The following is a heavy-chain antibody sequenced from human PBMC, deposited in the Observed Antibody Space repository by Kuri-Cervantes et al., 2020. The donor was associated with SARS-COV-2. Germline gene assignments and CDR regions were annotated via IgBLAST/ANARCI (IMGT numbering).Heavy chain of an antibody. D-gene: IGHD6-6*01. Sequence: ASVKVSCKASGYAFTGYYMHWVRQAPGQGLEWMGWINPNSGGTNYAQKFQGRVTMTRDTSISTAYMELSRLRSDDTAVYYCARVRSSSPGPLDYWGQGTRVTVSS. J-gene: IGHJ4*02. CDR3: ARVRSSSPGPLDY. V-gene: IGHV1-2*02. CDR2: INPNSGGT. CDR1: GYAFTGYY.